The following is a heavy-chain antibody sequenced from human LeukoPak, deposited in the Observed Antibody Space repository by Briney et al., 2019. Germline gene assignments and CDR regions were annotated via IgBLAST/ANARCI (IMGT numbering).Heavy chain of an antibody. CDR1: GGSVSSGSYY. J-gene: IGHJ4*02. Sequence: PSETLSLTCTVSGGSVSSGSYYWSWIRQPPGKGLEWIGYIYYSGSTNYNPSLKSRVTISVDTSKNQFSLKLSSVTAADTAVYYCAREGIAARLEYYFDYWGQGTLVTVSS. D-gene: IGHD6-6*01. V-gene: IGHV4-61*01. CDR2: IYYSGST. CDR3: AREGIAARLEYYFDY.